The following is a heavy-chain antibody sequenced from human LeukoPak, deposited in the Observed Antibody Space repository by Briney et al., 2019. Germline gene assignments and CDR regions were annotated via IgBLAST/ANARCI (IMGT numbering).Heavy chain of an antibody. J-gene: IGHJ4*02. CDR3: ARAGNNWSFDY. V-gene: IGHV1-2*02. CDR1: GYTFTAYY. CDR2: INPNSGGT. D-gene: IGHD1-1*01. Sequence: ASVKVSCKASGYTFTAYYMHWVRQAPGQGLEWMGWINPNSGGTKYAQKFQARVTMTRDTSISTAYMELSRLTSDDTAVYYCARAGNNWSFDYWGQGTLVTVSS.